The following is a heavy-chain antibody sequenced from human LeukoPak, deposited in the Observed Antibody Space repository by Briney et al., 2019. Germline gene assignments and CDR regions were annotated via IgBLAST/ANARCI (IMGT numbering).Heavy chain of an antibody. J-gene: IGHJ4*02. V-gene: IGHV4-39*01. CDR2: IYYTGSS. D-gene: IGHD2-2*01. CDR3: ARHVCSSTSCSPRDMENYFDY. Sequence: SETLSLTCSVSGGSIRSSDDYWGFVRQTPGKGLEWMGSIYYTGSSHYNPSLKSRATISVDTSKNQFSLKLSSVTAADTAVYCCARHVCSSTSCSPRDMENYFDYRGQGTLVTVSS. CDR1: GGSIRSSDDY.